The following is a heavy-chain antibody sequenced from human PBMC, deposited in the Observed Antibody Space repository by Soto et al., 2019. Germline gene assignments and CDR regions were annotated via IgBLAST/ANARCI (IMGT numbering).Heavy chain of an antibody. CDR1: GDSLDSSHYY. V-gene: IGHV4-31*03. D-gene: IGHD3-10*01. J-gene: IGHJ4*02. CDR3: ARGSMATLYFDY. CDR2: IHHSGST. Sequence: SETLSLTCTVSGDSLDSSHYYWNWIRQHPEKGLEWIGYIHHSGSTYYNPSLKSRLAISVDTSRNQFSLKVSSVTAADTAVYYCARGSMATLYFDYWGQGALVTVSS.